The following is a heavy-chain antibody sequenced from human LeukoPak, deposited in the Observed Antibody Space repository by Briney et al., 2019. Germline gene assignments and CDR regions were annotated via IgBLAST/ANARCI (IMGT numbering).Heavy chain of an antibody. D-gene: IGHD6-19*01. CDR3: ARQYSSGWLVGYYFDY. CDR2: IYPGDSDT. Sequence: RGESLKISCKGSGYSFTSYWTGWVRQMPGKGLEWMGIIYPGDSDTRYSPSFQGQVTISADKSISTAYLQWSSLKASDTAMYYCARQYSSGWLVGYYFDYWGQGTLVTVSS. J-gene: IGHJ4*02. V-gene: IGHV5-51*01. CDR1: GYSFTSYW.